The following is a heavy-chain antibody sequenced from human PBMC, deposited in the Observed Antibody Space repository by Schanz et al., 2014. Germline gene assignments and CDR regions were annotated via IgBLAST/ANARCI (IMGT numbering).Heavy chain of an antibody. D-gene: IGHD2-2*01. J-gene: IGHJ4*02. CDR2: ISDSGDST. CDR3: AKVAPAATYLDS. CDR1: GFTFSDYY. V-gene: IGHV3-11*01. Sequence: QVQLVDSGGGLVKPGGSLRLSCAASGFTFSDYYMTWIRQAPGKGLEWVSDISDSGDSTHYADSVKGRFTISRDNAKNSLFLQMNSLSAEDTAVYYFAKVAPAATYLDSWGLGTLVTVSS.